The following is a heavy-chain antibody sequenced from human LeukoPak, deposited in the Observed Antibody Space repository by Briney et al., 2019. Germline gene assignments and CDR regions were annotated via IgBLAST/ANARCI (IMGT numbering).Heavy chain of an antibody. CDR2: ITSSSSYI. CDR3: ARDTPILTGYPFDY. D-gene: IGHD3-9*01. CDR1: GFTVSSNY. Sequence: GGSLRLSCAASGFTVSSNYMNWVRQAPGKGLEWVSSITSSSSYIYYADSVKGRFTISRDNAKNSLYLQMNSLRAEDTAVYYCARDTPILTGYPFDYWGQGTLVTVSS. J-gene: IGHJ4*02. V-gene: IGHV3-21*01.